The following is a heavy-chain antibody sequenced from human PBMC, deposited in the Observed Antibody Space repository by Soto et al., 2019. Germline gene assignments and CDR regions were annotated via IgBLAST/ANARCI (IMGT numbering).Heavy chain of an antibody. Sequence: QVQLVQSGAEVKKPGSSVKVSCKASGGTFSSYAISWVRQAPGQGLEWMGGIIPIFGTANYAQKFQGRVTITADESTSTADMELSSLRSEDTAVYYCASRGDGYNTPYFDYWGQGTLVTVSS. V-gene: IGHV1-69*01. CDR1: GGTFSSYA. CDR3: ASRGDGYNTPYFDY. J-gene: IGHJ4*02. D-gene: IGHD5-12*01. CDR2: IIPIFGTA.